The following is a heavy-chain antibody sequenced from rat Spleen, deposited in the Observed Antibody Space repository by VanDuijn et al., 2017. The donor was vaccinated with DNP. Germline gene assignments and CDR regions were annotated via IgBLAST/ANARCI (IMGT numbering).Heavy chain of an antibody. CDR1: GFTFNDFY. Sequence: EVQLVESGGGLVQPGRSLKLSCVASGFTFNDFYMAWVRQTPQKGLEWVASIRYADSVKERFTISRDDSQNMVYLQMNNLKPEDTALYYCTRITPFDYWGQGVMVTVSS. D-gene: IGHD1-10*01. CDR2: IRYA. CDR3: TRITPFDY. J-gene: IGHJ2*01. V-gene: IGHV5-20*01.